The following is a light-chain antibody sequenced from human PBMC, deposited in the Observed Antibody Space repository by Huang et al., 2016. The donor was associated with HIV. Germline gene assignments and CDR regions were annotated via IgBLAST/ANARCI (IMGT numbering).Light chain of an antibody. V-gene: IGKV3-20*01. Sequence: EILLTQSPGTLSLSPGERATLSCRASQGVGRTSLAWYQQQPGQAPTLLLYDASRRPSGIQDRFSGSGSGTDFTLSISRLEPEDFAVYYCQQYGSSPTTFGQGTKVEI. J-gene: IGKJ1*01. CDR2: DAS. CDR3: QQYGSSPTT. CDR1: QGVGRTS.